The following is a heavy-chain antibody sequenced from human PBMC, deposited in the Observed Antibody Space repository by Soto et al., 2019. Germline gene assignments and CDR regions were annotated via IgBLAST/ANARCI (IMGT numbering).Heavy chain of an antibody. J-gene: IGHJ4*02. Sequence: GASVKVSCKASGYTFTSYGISWVRQAPGQGLEWMGWISAYNGNTNYAQKLQGRVTMTTDTSTSTAYMELRSLRSDDTAVYYCARAEGYCSSTSCYTFDYWGQGTLVTVSS. CDR2: ISAYNGNT. CDR1: GYTFTSYG. V-gene: IGHV1-18*04. CDR3: ARAEGYCSSTSCYTFDY. D-gene: IGHD2-2*02.